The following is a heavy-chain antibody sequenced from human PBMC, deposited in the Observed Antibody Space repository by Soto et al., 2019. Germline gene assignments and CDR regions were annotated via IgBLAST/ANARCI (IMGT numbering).Heavy chain of an antibody. CDR2: IYPRDSDT. CDR3: ARQHPLDSRVWFT. V-gene: IGHV5-51*01. Sequence: GESLKISCKVSGDSFTGFWIGWARQMPGKGLEWLGSIYPRDSDTRYSPSFQGQVTISADKSLSTAYLQWNSLQASDTAIYYCARQHPLDSRVWFTWGQGTLVTVSS. CDR1: GDSFTGFW. J-gene: IGHJ4*02. D-gene: IGHD6-19*01.